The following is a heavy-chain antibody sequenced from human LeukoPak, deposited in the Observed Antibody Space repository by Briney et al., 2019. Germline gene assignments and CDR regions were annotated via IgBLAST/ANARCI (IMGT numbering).Heavy chain of an antibody. CDR1: GGSISSGGYS. V-gene: IGHV4-30-2*01. CDR2: IYHSGST. Sequence: SETLSLTCAVSGGSISSGGYSWSWIRQPPGKGLEWIGYIYHSGSTYYNPSLKSRVTTSVDRSKNQFSLKLSSVTAADTAVYYCAGGTIFGVVPDYWGQGTLVTVSS. J-gene: IGHJ4*02. CDR3: AGGTIFGVVPDY. D-gene: IGHD3-3*01.